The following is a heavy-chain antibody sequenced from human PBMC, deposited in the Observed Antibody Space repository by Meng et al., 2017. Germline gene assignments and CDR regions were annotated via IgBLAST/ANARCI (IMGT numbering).Heavy chain of an antibody. CDR3: ARDRGAVAGTNFDY. CDR2: IYHSGST. CDR1: GGSISSRNW. Sequence: VQWEASGPGLVKPSGTLSLTCAVSGGSISSRNWWSWVRQPPGKGLEWIGEIYHSGSTNYNPSLKSRVTISADKSKNQFSLKLSSVTAADTAVYYCARDRGAVAGTNFDYWGQGTLVTVPS. D-gene: IGHD6-19*01. J-gene: IGHJ4*02. V-gene: IGHV4-4*02.